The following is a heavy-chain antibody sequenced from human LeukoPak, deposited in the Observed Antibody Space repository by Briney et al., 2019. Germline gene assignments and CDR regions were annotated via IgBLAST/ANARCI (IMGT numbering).Heavy chain of an antibody. V-gene: IGHV3-9*01. D-gene: IGHD6-19*01. J-gene: IGHJ4*02. CDR1: GFTFDDYA. CDR2: INWNSDRI. CDR3: TKDHYSSGWSQGDYFDY. Sequence: GRSLRPSCAASGFTFDDYAMHWVRQGPGKGLEWVSGINWNSDRIGYADSVKGRFTISRDNAKKSLYLQMNSLRIEDTALYFCTKDHYSSGWSQGDYFDYWGQGTLVTVSS.